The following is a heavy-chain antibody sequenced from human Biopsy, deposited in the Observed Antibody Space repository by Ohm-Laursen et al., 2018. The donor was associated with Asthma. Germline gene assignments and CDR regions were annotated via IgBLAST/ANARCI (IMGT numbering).Heavy chain of an antibody. CDR3: VRAARNEQWLAPFDY. Sequence: GTLSLTCTVSGDSIKRDYWSWIRQSPEKGLEWMGYVYWTGSTNYNPSLKSRITMSVDTSKNRMFLELTSVTAADTAIYYCVRAARNEQWLAPFDYWGQGKPVTVSS. CDR2: VYWTGST. V-gene: IGHV4-59*01. CDR1: GDSIKRDY. J-gene: IGHJ4*02. D-gene: IGHD6-19*01.